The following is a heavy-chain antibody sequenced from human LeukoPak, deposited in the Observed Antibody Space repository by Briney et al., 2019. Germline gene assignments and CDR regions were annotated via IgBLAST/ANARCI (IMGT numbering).Heavy chain of an antibody. Sequence: PSETLSLTCAVYGGSFSGYYWSWTRQPPGKGLEWIGEINHSGSTNYNPSLKSRVTISVDTSKNQFSLKLSSVTAADTAVYYCAREGNAFPYYYYYYMDVWGKGTTVTVSS. J-gene: IGHJ6*03. CDR1: GGSFSGYY. CDR3: AREGNAFPYYYYYYMDV. CDR2: INHSGST. D-gene: IGHD3-10*01. V-gene: IGHV4-34*01.